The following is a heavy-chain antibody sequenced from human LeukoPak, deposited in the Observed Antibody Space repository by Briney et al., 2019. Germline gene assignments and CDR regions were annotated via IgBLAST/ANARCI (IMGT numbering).Heavy chain of an antibody. Sequence: GALRLSCAASGFTFSNYAMTWVRQAQGKGLQWVSAITGSGGSTYYADSVKGRFAISRDNSKNTLYLQMNSLRAEDTAVYYCSTPRGGQTGYRGYGGGDYWGQGTLVTVSS. V-gene: IGHV3-23*01. CDR2: ITGSGGST. CDR1: GFTFSNYA. CDR3: STPRGGQTGYRGYGGGDY. J-gene: IGHJ4*02. D-gene: IGHD5-12*01.